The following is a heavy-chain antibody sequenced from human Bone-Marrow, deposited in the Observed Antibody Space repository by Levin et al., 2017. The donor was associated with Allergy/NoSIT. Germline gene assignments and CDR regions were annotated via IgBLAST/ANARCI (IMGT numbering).Heavy chain of an antibody. CDR3: ARQEIDCTGASCYAPMFDP. Sequence: SETLSLTCAVSGGSISGSDYCWGWIRQSPGKGLEWIGTFCSSGSTYYNPSLKSRVTISIETSKNHFSLRLTSVTAANTAVFYCARQEIDCTGASCYAPMFDPWGQGTLVSVSS. J-gene: IGHJ5*02. D-gene: IGHD2-2*01. V-gene: IGHV4-39*01. CDR1: GGSISGSDYC. CDR2: FCSSGST.